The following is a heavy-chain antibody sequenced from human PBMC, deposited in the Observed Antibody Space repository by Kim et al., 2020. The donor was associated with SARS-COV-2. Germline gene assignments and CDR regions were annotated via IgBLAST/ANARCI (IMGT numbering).Heavy chain of an antibody. Sequence: GGSLRLSCAASGFTFSSYEMNWVRQAPGKGLEWVSYISSSGSTIYYADSVKGRFTISRDNAKNSLYLQMNSLRAEDTAVYYCARDHLVAGTGGYYFDYWVQGTLVTVSS. J-gene: IGHJ4*02. CDR1: GFTFSSYE. CDR2: ISSSGSTI. CDR3: ARDHLVAGTGGYYFDY. D-gene: IGHD6-19*01. V-gene: IGHV3-48*03.